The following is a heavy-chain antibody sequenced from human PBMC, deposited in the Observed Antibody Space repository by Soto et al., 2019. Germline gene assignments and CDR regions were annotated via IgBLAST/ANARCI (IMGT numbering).Heavy chain of an antibody. CDR3: AAAVAGTDYYGMDV. CDR1: GFTFSDHY. CDR2: SRKKVYSYTT. D-gene: IGHD6-19*01. J-gene: IGHJ6*02. Sequence: EVQLVESGGGLVQPGGSLRLSCAASGFTFSDHYMDWVRQAPGKGLEWVGRSRKKVYSYTTEYAASVKGRFTVSRDESKNSLYLQMTSLKTEDTAVYYCAAAVAGTDYYGMDVWGQGTTVTVSS. V-gene: IGHV3-72*01.